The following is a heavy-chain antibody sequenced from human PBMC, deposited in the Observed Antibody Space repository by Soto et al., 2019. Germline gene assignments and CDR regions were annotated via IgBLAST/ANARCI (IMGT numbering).Heavy chain of an antibody. V-gene: IGHV3-23*01. J-gene: IGHJ6*02. D-gene: IGHD5-18*01. CDR2: ISGSGGST. CDR3: AKDRGYLYASSPRYSSGMDV. Sequence: EVQLLESGGGLVQPGGSLRLSCAASGFTFSSYAMSWVRQAPGKGLEWVSAISGSGGSTYYADSVKGRSTISRDNSKNPLYLQMTSLRAADTAVYYCAKDRGYLYASSPRYSSGMDVWGQGPTVTVSS. CDR1: GFTFSSYA.